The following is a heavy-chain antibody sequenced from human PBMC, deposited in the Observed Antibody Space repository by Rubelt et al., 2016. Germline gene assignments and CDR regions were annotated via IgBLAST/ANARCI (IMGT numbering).Heavy chain of an antibody. CDR2: IWYDGSNK. CDR3: AREWGQGSRPVRAFDF. D-gene: IGHD7-27*01. CDR1: GFTFSSYG. V-gene: IGHV3-33*01. J-gene: IGHJ3*01. Sequence: VQLLESGGGLIQPGGSLRLSCSASGFTFSSYGMHWVRQAPGKGLEWVAVIWYDGSNKYYGDSVKGRFTISRDNSKNTLYLQRNSRRVEDTAVYYCAREWGQGSRPVRAFDFWGQGTMVTVSS.